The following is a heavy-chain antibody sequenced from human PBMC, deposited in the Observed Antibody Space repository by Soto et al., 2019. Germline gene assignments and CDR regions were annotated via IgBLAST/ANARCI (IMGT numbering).Heavy chain of an antibody. CDR1: GFTFSSYG. Sequence: GGSLRLSCAASGFTFSSYGMHWVRQAPGKGLEWVAVIWYDGSNKYYADSVKGRFTISRDNSKNTLYLQMNSLRAEDTAVYYCARDLGPWELKPYYFDYWGQGTLVTVS. J-gene: IGHJ4*02. CDR2: IWYDGSNK. CDR3: ARDLGPWELKPYYFDY. D-gene: IGHD1-26*01. V-gene: IGHV3-33*01.